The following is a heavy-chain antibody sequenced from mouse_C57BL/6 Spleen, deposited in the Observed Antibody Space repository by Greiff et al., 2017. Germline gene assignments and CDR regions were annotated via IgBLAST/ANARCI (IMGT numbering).Heavy chain of an antibody. CDR2: IYPGSGST. Sequence: QVQLQQSGAELVKPGASVKMSCKASGYTFTSYWITWVKQRPGQGLEWIGDIYPGSGSTNYNEKFKSKATLTVDTSSSTAYRQVRSLISVDSAVYYCARKRGVYDGYYDAMDYWGQGTSVTVSS. V-gene: IGHV1-55*01. D-gene: IGHD2-3*01. CDR3: ARKRGVYDGYYDAMDY. CDR1: GYTFTSYW. J-gene: IGHJ4*01.